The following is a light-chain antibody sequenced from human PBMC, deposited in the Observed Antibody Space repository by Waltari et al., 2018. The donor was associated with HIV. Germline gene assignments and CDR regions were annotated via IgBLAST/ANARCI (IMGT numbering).Light chain of an antibody. CDR1: QSVSSSY. CDR3: QQYGSPKT. Sequence: EIVLPQSPGTLSLSPGERATLSCRASQSVSSSYLAWYQQKPGQAPRLLIYGASSRATGIPDRFSGSGSGTDFTLTISRLEPEDFAVYYCQQYGSPKTFGQGTKVEIK. CDR2: GAS. V-gene: IGKV3-20*01. J-gene: IGKJ1*01.